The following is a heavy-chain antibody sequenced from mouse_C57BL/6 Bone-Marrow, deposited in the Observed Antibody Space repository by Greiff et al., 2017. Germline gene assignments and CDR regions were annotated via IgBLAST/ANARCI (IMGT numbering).Heavy chain of an antibody. D-gene: IGHD1-1*01. CDR1: GFTFSDYG. V-gene: IGHV5-15*01. CDR3: GGRYGSPYAMDY. J-gene: IGHJ4*01. Sequence: EVQGVESGGGLVQPGGSLKLSCAASGFTFSDYGMAWVRQAPRKGPEWVAFISNLAYSIYYADTVTGRYTISRENAKNTLYLEMSRLRSEDTAMYYCGGRYGSPYAMDYWGQGTSVTVSS. CDR2: ISNLAYSI.